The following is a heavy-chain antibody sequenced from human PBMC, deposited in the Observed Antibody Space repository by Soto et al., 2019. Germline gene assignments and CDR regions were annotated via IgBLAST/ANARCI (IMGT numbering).Heavy chain of an antibody. CDR1: GFTFSSYG. J-gene: IGHJ4*02. Sequence: QVQLVESGGGVVQPGRSLRLSCAASGFTFSSYGMHWVRQAPGKGLEWVAVRWYDGSNKYYADSVKGRFTISRDNSKNTLYLQMNSLRAEDTAVYYCARDYYDSSGYYGSYFDYWGQGTLVTVSS. V-gene: IGHV3-33*01. D-gene: IGHD3-22*01. CDR3: ARDYYDSSGYYGSYFDY. CDR2: RWYDGSNK.